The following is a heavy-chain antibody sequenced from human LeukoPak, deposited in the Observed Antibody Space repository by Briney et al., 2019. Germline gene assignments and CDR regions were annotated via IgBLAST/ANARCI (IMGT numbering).Heavy chain of an antibody. V-gene: IGHV3-11*01. CDR3: ARDPKTYYYDSSGHNFDY. D-gene: IGHD3-22*01. J-gene: IGHJ4*02. Sequence: GGSLRLSCAASGFTFSDYYMSWTRQAPGKGLEWVSSISSSGSNIHYADSVKGRFTISRDNAKNSLYLQMNSLRAEDTALYYCARDPKTYYYDSSGHNFDYWGQGTLVSVSS. CDR2: ISSSGSNI. CDR1: GFTFSDYY.